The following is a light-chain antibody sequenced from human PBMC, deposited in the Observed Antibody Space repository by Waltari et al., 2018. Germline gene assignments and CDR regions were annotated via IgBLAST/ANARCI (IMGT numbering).Light chain of an antibody. V-gene: IGKV4-1*01. CDR1: QSVLHTANNRND. J-gene: IGKJ2*01. CDR2: WAS. CDR3: QQYYSTPYT. Sequence: DIVMTQSPDSLAVSLGERATINCKSSQSVLHTANNRNDLAWYRQKPGQPPKLLIDWASSRASGVPDRFRGSGSGADFTLTIGSLQPEDVAVYFCQQYYSTPYTFGQGTKLEIK.